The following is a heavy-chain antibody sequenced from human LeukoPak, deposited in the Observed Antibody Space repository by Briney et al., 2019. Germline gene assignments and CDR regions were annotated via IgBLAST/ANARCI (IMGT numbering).Heavy chain of an antibody. J-gene: IGHJ4*02. CDR1: KFTFSNYG. D-gene: IGHD5-24*01. Sequence: GGSLRLSCAASKFTFSNYGMHWVRQAPGKGLEWVAVISSSGAIQYYLESVKGRFTISRDNSGNTLYLQMNSLRPEDTAVYYCAKEGRSLQTYWGQGTLVTVSS. CDR3: AKEGRSLQTY. V-gene: IGHV3-30*18. CDR2: ISSSGAIQ.